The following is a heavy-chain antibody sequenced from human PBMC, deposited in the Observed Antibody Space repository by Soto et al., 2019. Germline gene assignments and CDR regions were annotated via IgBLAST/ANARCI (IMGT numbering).Heavy chain of an antibody. V-gene: IGHV3-23*01. Sequence: EVQLLESGGGLVQPGGSLRLSCAASGFTFSSYAMSWVRQAPGKGLEWVSAISGSGGSTYYADSVKGRFTISRDTSKNTLYLQMNSPSAEDTAVYYCAKDAQTTVTTFDYWGQGTLVTVSS. CDR3: AKDAQTTVTTFDY. CDR2: ISGSGGST. D-gene: IGHD4-17*01. CDR1: GFTFSSYA. J-gene: IGHJ4*02.